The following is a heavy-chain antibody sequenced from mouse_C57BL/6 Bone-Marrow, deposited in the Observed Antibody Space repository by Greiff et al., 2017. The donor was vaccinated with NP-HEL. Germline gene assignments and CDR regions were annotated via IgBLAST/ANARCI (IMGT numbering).Heavy chain of an antibody. CDR2: IDPSDSYT. CDR1: GYTFTSYW. CDR3: ASPLDY. J-gene: IGHJ2*01. Sequence: VKLQQPGAELVRPGTSVKLSCKASGYTFTSYWMHWVKQRPGQGLEWIGVIDPSDSYTNYNQKFKGKATLTADKSSSTAYMQLSSLTSEDSAVYYCASPLDYWGQGTTLTVSS. V-gene: IGHV1-59*01.